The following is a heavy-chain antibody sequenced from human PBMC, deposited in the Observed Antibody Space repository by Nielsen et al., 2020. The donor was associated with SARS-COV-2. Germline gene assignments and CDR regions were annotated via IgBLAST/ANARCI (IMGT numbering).Heavy chain of an antibody. CDR2: INSDGSST. CDR3: AKTAYYDYVWGSSDNYYFDY. V-gene: IGHV3-74*01. Sequence: WIRQPPGKGLVWVSRINSDGSSTSYADSVKGRFTISRDNAKNTLYLQMNSLRAEDTALYYCAKTAYYDYVWGSSDNYYFDYWGQGTLVTVSS. D-gene: IGHD3-16*01. J-gene: IGHJ4*02.